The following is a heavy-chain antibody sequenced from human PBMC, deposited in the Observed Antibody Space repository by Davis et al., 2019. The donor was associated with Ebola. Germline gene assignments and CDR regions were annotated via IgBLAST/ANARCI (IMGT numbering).Heavy chain of an antibody. CDR1: GFTFGDYA. J-gene: IGHJ5*02. CDR2: ISGSGAST. CDR3: ANGNYDSSGYWGYWFDP. Sequence: GGSLRLSCAASGFTFGDYAMNWVRQAPGKGLEWVSSISGSGASTYYADSVKGRFTISRDHSKSTLYLQMISLRAEDTAVYYCANGNYDSSGYWGYWFDPWGQGTLVTVSS. V-gene: IGHV3-23*01. D-gene: IGHD3-22*01.